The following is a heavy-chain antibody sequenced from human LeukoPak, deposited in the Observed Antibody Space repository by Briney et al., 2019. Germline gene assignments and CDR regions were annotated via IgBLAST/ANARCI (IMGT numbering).Heavy chain of an antibody. J-gene: IGHJ6*02. V-gene: IGHV3-30*18. Sequence: GGSLRLSCADSGFTFSSYGMHWVRQAPGKGLEWVAVISYDGSNKYYADSVKGRFTISRDNSKNTLYLQMNSLRAEDTAVYYCAKALGGYSGYEPYYYYGMDVWGQGTTVTVSS. D-gene: IGHD5-12*01. CDR1: GFTFSSYG. CDR3: AKALGGYSGYEPYYYYGMDV. CDR2: ISYDGSNK.